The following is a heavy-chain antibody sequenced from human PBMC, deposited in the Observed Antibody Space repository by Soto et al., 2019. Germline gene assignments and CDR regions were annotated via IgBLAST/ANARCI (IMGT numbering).Heavy chain of an antibody. D-gene: IGHD3-22*01. Sequence: PEGSLRLTSSDSGFTLSIYTMHWVRQAPGKGLEYVSAISSNGGSTYYADSVKGRFTISRDNSKNTLYLQMSSLRAEDTAVYYCVNSFTMIEAPWGQGTLVTVSS. V-gene: IGHV3-64D*06. J-gene: IGHJ5*02. CDR1: GFTLSIYT. CDR2: ISSNGGST. CDR3: VNSFTMIEAP.